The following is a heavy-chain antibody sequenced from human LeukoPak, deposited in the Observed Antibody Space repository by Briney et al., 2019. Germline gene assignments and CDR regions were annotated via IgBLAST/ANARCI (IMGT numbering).Heavy chain of an antibody. CDR2: IYFSGST. CDR1: GDPISSANYY. Sequence: SETLSLTCTVSGDPISSANYYWGWVRQPPGKGLEWIGSIYFSGSTYYNPSLKSRDTISVETSKVQFSLKLSSVTAADTAVYYCARDSCSSTSCRKKFDNWGQGTLVTVSS. CDR3: ARDSCSSTSCRKKFDN. J-gene: IGHJ4*02. D-gene: IGHD2-2*01. V-gene: IGHV4-39*07.